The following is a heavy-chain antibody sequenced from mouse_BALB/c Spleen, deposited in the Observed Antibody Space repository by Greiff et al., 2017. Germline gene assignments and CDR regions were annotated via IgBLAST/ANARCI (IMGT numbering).Heavy chain of an antibody. J-gene: IGHJ3*01. CDR1: GFTFTDYY. V-gene: IGHV7-3*02. CDR3: TRDLYGPLAY. D-gene: IGHD1-1*02. Sequence: EVKLMESGGGLVQPGGSLRLSCATSGFTFTDYYMSWVRQPPGKALEWLGFIRNKANGYTTEYSASVKGRFTISRDNSQIILYLQINTLRAEDSATCYCTRDLYGPLAYWGQGTLVTVSA. CDR2: IRNKANGYTT.